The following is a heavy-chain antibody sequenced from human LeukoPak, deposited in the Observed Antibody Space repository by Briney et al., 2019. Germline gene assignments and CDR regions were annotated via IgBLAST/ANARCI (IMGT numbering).Heavy chain of an antibody. J-gene: IGHJ6*02. D-gene: IGHD3-3*01. CDR2: IIPIFGTA. Sequence: SVKVSCKASGGTFSSYAISWVRQAPGQGLEWMGGIIPIFGTANCAQKFQGRVTITADESTSTAYMELSSLRSEDTAVYYCARDTATHDFWSGQPDEYYYGMDVWGQGTTVTVSS. V-gene: IGHV1-69*13. CDR1: GGTFSSYA. CDR3: ARDTATHDFWSGQPDEYYYGMDV.